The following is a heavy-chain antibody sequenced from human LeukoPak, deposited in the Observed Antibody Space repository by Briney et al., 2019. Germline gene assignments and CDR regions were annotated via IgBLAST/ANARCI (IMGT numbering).Heavy chain of an antibody. CDR1: GGSISSGDYY. Sequence: PSQTLSLTCTVSGGSISSGDYYWSWIRQPPGKGLEWIGEINHGGSTNYNPSLKSRVTISVDTSKNQFSLKVRSVTAADTAVYYCARVGSVETAMVEDYWGQGTLVTVSS. V-gene: IGHV4-30-4*08. D-gene: IGHD5-18*01. CDR3: ARVGSVETAMVEDY. J-gene: IGHJ4*02. CDR2: INHGGST.